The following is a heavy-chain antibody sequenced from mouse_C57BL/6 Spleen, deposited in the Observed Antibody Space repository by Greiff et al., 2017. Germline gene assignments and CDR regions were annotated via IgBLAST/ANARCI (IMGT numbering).Heavy chain of an antibody. Sequence: DVKLVESGGGLVQPGGSLSLSCAASGFTFTDYYMSWVRQPPGKGLEWLGFIRNKANGYTTEYSASVKGRFTISRDNSQSILYLQMNALRAEDSATYYCARLVPSGLRGFAYWGQGTLVTVSA. J-gene: IGHJ3*01. CDR2: IRNKANGYTT. D-gene: IGHD2-4*01. V-gene: IGHV7-3*01. CDR1: GFTFTDYY. CDR3: ARLVPSGLRGFAY.